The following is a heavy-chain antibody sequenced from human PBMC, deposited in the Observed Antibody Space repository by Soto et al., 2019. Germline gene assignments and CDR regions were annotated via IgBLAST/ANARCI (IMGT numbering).Heavy chain of an antibody. CDR2: INPSGGSA. Sequence: ASVKVSCKASGYTFTSYYMHWVRQAPGQGLEWMGIINPSGGSANYAQKFQGRVTMTRDTSTSTVYMELSSFRSDDTAVYYCARDRTSGGLFDYWGQGTLVTVSS. CDR1: GYTFTSYY. D-gene: IGHD2-15*01. CDR3: ARDRTSGGLFDY. V-gene: IGHV1-46*01. J-gene: IGHJ4*02.